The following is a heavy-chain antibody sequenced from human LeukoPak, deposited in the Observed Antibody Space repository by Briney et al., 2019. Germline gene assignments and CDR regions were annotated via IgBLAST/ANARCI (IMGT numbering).Heavy chain of an antibody. CDR2: ISAYNGNT. CDR1: GYTFTSYG. CDR3: ARDPGYCSGGSCYARSRVDY. J-gene: IGHJ4*02. D-gene: IGHD2-15*01. V-gene: IGHV1-18*01. Sequence: ASVKVSCKASGYTFTSYGISWVRQAPGQGLEWMGWISAYNGNTNYAQKLQGRVTMTTDTSTSTAYMELRSLRSDDTAVYYCARDPGYCSGGSCYARSRVDYWGQGTPVTVSS.